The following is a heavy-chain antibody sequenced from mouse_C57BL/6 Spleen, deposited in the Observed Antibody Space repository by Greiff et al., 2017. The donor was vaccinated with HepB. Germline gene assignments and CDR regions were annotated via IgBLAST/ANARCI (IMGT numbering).Heavy chain of an antibody. CDR1: GFTFSSYA. J-gene: IGHJ3*01. CDR2: ISSGGDYI. V-gene: IGHV5-9-1*02. CDR3: TREGSSGYGAY. Sequence: EVNVVESGEGLVKPGGSLKLSCAASGFTFSSYAMSWVRQTPEKRLEWVAYISSGGDYIYYADTVKGRFTISRDNARNTLYLQMSSLKSEDTAMYYCTREGSSGYGAYWGQGTLVTVSA. D-gene: IGHD3-2*02.